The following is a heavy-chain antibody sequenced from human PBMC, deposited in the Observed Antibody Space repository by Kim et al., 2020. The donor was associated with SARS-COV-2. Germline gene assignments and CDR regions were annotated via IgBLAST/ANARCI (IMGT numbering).Heavy chain of an antibody. D-gene: IGHD2-15*01. Sequence: AQKFQGRVTITADESTSTAYMELSSLRSEDTAVYYCARGLYCSGGSCRNDWGQGTLVTVSS. CDR3: ARGLYCSGGSCRND. V-gene: IGHV1-69*01. J-gene: IGHJ4*02.